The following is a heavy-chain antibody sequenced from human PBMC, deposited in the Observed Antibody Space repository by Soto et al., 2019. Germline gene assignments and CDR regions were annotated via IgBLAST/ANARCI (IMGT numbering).Heavy chain of an antibody. V-gene: IGHV4-59*01. Sequence: SETLSLTCTVSGGSISSYYWSWIRQPPGKGLEWIGYIYYSGSTNYNPSLKSRVTISVDTSKNQFSLKLSSVTAADTAVYYCARASGSPGYYYYYMDVWGKGTTVTSP. J-gene: IGHJ6*03. CDR1: GGSISSYY. CDR2: IYYSGST. D-gene: IGHD3-10*01. CDR3: ARASGSPGYYYYYMDV.